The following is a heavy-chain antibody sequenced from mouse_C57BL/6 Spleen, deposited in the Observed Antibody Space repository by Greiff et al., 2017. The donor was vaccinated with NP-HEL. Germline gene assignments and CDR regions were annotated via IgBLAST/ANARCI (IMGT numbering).Heavy chain of an antibody. J-gene: IGHJ1*03. V-gene: IGHV1-82*01. CDR3: ARSPYSNGYFDV. Sequence: VHLVESGPELVKPGASVKISCKASGYAFSSSWMNWVKQRPGKGLEWIGRIYPGDGDTNYNGKFKGKATLTADKSSSTAYMQLSSLTSEDSAVYFCARSPYSNGYFDVWGTGTTVTVSS. CDR1: GYAFSSSW. D-gene: IGHD2-5*01. CDR2: IYPGDGDT.